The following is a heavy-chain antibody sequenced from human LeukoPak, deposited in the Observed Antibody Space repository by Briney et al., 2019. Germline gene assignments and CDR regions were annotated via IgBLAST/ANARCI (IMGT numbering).Heavy chain of an antibody. CDR3: AKVPYYYGSGSSYFDY. Sequence: SETLSLTCAVYGGSFSGYYWSWIRQPPGKGLEWIGEINHSGSTNYNPSLKSRVTISVDTSKNQFSLKLSSVTAADTAVYYCAKVPYYYGSGSSYFDYWGQGTLVTVSS. V-gene: IGHV4-34*01. J-gene: IGHJ4*02. CDR1: GGSFSGYY. CDR2: INHSGST. D-gene: IGHD3-10*01.